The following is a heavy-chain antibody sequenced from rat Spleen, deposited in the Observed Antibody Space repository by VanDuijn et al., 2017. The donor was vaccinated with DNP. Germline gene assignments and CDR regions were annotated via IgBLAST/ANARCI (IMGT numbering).Heavy chain of an antibody. J-gene: IGHJ2*01. CDR3: ARSDYSDGTYYYGYFDY. CDR1: GFSLIDYS. CDR2: MSNGGNT. D-gene: IGHD1-12*02. Sequence: QVQLKESGPGLVQPSQTLSLTCTVAGFSLIDYSVAWLRQPPGKGLEWVAAMSNGGNTYYNSVVRSRLSISRDTSRNQVFLKMNGLQTEDTAMYFCARSDYSDGTYYYGYFDYWGQGVMVTVSS. V-gene: IGHV2-6*01.